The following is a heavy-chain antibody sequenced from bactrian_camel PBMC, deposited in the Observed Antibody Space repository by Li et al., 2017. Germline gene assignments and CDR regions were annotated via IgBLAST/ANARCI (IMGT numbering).Heavy chain of an antibody. V-gene: IGHV3-2*01. J-gene: IGHJ4*01. Sequence: HVQLVESGGGSVQTGGSLRLSCTTSGFSYFTFCMGWFRQAPGKEREKVAIVDSDGSTTYIDAVKGRFTISKDYANYSLYLQMDSLKVEDTAAYYCATGAGLSWLQFVGRTQLTHRGQGTQVTVS. D-gene: IGHD1*01. CDR1: GFSYFTFC. CDR3: ATGAGLSWLQFVGRTQLTH. CDR2: VDSDGST.